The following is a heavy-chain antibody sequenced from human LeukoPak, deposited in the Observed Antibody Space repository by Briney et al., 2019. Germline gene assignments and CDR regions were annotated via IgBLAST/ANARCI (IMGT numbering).Heavy chain of an antibody. Sequence: PSETLSLTCTVSGASISSGGYYWSWIRRHPGKGLEWIGHIYDSGSPYKNPSLKSRLSISVDTSKNQFSLKLSSVTAADTAVYYCARLAWATTVTPGFDPWGQGTLVTVSS. V-gene: IGHV4-31*03. J-gene: IGHJ5*02. CDR1: GASISSGGYY. CDR2: IYDSGSP. D-gene: IGHD4-17*01. CDR3: ARLAWATTVTPGFDP.